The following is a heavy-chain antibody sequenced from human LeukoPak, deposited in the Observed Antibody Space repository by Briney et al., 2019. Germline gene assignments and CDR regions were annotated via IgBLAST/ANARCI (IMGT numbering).Heavy chain of an antibody. CDR2: ISGSGSYI. V-gene: IGHV3-21*01. J-gene: IGHJ3*02. CDR1: GFTFSSCS. D-gene: IGHD2-2*01. CDR3: ARDGEGDIVVVPAAISGDEAFDI. Sequence: PGGSLRLSCAASGFTFSSCSMNWVRQAPGKGLERVSSISGSGSYIYYADSVKGRFIISRDNAKNSLYLQMNSLRAEDTAVYYCARDGEGDIVVVPAAISGDEAFDIWGQGTMVTVSS.